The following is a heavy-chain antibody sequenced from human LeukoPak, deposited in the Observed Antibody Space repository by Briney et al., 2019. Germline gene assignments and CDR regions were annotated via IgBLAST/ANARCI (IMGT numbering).Heavy chain of an antibody. V-gene: IGHV3-7*01. CDR2: IRADGSAQ. D-gene: IGHD6-19*01. CDR1: EFTFSSYY. CDR3: ARWLYSGGWAIDY. J-gene: IGHJ4*02. Sequence: AGGSLRLSCAASEFTFSSYYMTWVRQAPGKGLGWVGSIRADGSAQFYVDSVRGRFTISRDNAKDSLYLQMNSLRAEDTAVYYCARWLYSGGWAIDYWGQGTMVSVSS.